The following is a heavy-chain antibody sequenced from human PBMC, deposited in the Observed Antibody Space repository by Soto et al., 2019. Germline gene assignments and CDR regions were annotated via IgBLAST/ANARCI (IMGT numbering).Heavy chain of an antibody. CDR2: ISGSGIIT. J-gene: IGHJ4*02. Sequence: GGSLRLSCAASGFTFSSYALSWVRQAPGKGLEWVSAISGSGIITYYADSVKGRFTISRDNSKNTLYLQMYSLRAEDTAVYYCAKAMSSSYYFFDYWGQGSLVTVSS. V-gene: IGHV3-23*01. CDR3: AKAMSSSYYFFDY. D-gene: IGHD6-13*01. CDR1: GFTFSSYA.